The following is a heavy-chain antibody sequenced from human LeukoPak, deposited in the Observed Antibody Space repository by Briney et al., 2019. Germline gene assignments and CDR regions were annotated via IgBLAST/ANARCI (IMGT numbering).Heavy chain of an antibody. CDR3: ARDVGP. CDR1: GLNLRNNY. V-gene: IGHV3-53*01. Sequence: PGGSLRLSCAASGLNLRNNYMRWVRQARGKGLEWVSLIYSNGRTDYTDSVKGRFSISRDNSKKTMYLQMNSLRAEDTAMYYCARDVGPWGQGTLVTVSS. J-gene: IGHJ5*02. D-gene: IGHD2-15*01. CDR2: IYSNGRT.